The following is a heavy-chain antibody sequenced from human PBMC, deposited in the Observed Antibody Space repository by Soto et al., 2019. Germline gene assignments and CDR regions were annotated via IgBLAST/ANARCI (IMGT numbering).Heavy chain of an antibody. CDR3: AKYGCSSTACQCDY. Sequence: EVQLLESGGGLVQPGGSLRLSCAASGFTFSSYAMTWVRQAPGKGLEWVSAISGSGAYTYYANSVKGRFTISRDNSKNTLYLQLNSLRAEDTAVYYCAKYGCSSTACQCDYWGQGTRVTVSS. J-gene: IGHJ4*02. CDR1: GFTFSSYA. V-gene: IGHV3-23*01. CDR2: ISGSGAYT. D-gene: IGHD2-2*01.